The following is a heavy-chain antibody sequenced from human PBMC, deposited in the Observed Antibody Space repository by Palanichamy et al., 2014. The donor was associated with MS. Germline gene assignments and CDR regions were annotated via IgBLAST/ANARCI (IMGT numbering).Heavy chain of an antibody. Sequence: QLQLQESGPGLVKPSETLSLTCTVSGGSISSSSYYWGWIRQPPGKGLESIGNIYYSGTTYYNPSLKSRVTISVDTSKNQFSLKLSSVTAADTAVYYCARYHNIPVTGVFDYWGQGILVTVSS. CDR1: GGSISSSSYY. D-gene: IGHD6-19*01. J-gene: IGHJ4*02. CDR2: IYYSGTT. V-gene: IGHV4-39*01. CDR3: ARYHNIPVTGVFDY.